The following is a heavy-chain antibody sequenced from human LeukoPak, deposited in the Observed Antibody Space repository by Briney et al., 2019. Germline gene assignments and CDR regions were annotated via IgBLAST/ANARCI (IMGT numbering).Heavy chain of an antibody. D-gene: IGHD3-22*01. V-gene: IGHV1-58*02. CDR1: GFTFTSSA. J-gene: IGHJ4*02. CDR2: IVVGSGNT. Sequence: SVKVSCKASGFTFTSSAMQWVRQARGQRLEWIGWIVVGSGNTNYAQKLQGRVTMTTDTSTSTAYMELRSLRSDDTAVYYCARVLSYYDSSGYHDYWGQGTLVTVSS. CDR3: ARVLSYYDSSGYHDY.